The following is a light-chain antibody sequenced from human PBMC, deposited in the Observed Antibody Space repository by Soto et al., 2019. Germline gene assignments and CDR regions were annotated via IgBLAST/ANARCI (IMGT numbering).Light chain of an antibody. CDR3: QQYYSTPPT. CDR1: QSVLYSSNNKNY. Sequence: DIVMTQSPDSLAVSLGERATINCKSSQSVLYSSNNKNYLAWYQQKPGQPPKLLIYWASNRESGVPDRFSGSGSGTDFTLTISSLQAEDVAVYYCQQYYSTPPTVGPGTKVDIK. CDR2: WAS. V-gene: IGKV4-1*01. J-gene: IGKJ3*01.